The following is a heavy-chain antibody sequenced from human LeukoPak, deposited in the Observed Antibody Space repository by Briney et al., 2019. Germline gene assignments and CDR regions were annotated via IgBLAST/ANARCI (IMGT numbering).Heavy chain of an antibody. V-gene: IGHV3-23*01. Sequence: GGSLRLSCAASGFTLSSYAMSRVRQAPGKGLEWVSAISGSGGSTYYADSVKGRFTISRDNSKSTLFLQMDSLRDEDTAVYYCAKVRYMNSWYREIDYWGQGTLVTVSS. CDR1: GFTLSSYA. D-gene: IGHD6-13*01. J-gene: IGHJ4*02. CDR2: ISGSGGST. CDR3: AKVRYMNSWYREIDY.